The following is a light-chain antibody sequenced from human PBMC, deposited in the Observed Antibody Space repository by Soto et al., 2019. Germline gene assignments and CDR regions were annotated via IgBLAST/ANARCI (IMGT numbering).Light chain of an antibody. CDR2: EVN. CDR1: NSDIGDWNY. Sequence: QSALTQPASVSGSPGQSITISCTGANSDIGDWNYVSWYQQYPGKAPKVIIYEVNYRPTGVSYLFSGSKSGNTASLTISGLQAEDEADYYCSSFSSGTTLFVFGGGTQLTVL. J-gene: IGLJ7*01. V-gene: IGLV2-14*01. CDR3: SSFSSGTTLFV.